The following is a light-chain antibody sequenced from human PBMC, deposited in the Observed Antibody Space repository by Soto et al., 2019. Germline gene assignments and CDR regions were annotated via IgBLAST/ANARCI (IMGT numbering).Light chain of an antibody. CDR1: QSVSNN. V-gene: IGKV3-15*01. J-gene: IGKJ2*01. CDR3: QQYNNWPPRYT. Sequence: EIVMTQSPATLSVSPGERVTLSCRASQSVSNNLAWYQQKPGQAPRLLVYGASTRATGTPARFSGSGSGTEFTLTISSLQSEDFAMYYCQQYNNWPPRYTFGQGTKLEIK. CDR2: GAS.